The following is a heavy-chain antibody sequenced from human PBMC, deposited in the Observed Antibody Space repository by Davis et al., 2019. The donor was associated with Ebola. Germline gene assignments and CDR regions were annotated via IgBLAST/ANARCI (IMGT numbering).Heavy chain of an antibody. D-gene: IGHD3-3*01. CDR1: GFTFSSYG. CDR3: AKGLGVTIFGVNGMDV. Sequence: GGSLRLSCAASGFTFSSYGMHWVRQAPGKGLEWVAVIWYDGSNKYYADSVKGRFTISRDNSKNTLYLQMNSLRAEDTAVYYCAKGLGVTIFGVNGMDVWGQGTTVTVSS. V-gene: IGHV3-30*02. J-gene: IGHJ6*02. CDR2: IWYDGSNK.